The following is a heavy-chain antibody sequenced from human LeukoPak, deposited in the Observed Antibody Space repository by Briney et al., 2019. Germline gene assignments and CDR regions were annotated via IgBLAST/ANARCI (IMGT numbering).Heavy chain of an antibody. D-gene: IGHD1-26*01. CDR1: GGTFSSYA. Sequence: SVKVSCKASGGTFSSYAINWVRQAPGQGLEWMGGIIPIFGTANYAQNFQGRVTITADSSTSTAYMELSSLRSEDTAVYFCARDEGAKIAFAIWGQGTMVTVSS. V-gene: IGHV1-69*06. J-gene: IGHJ3*02. CDR3: ARDEGAKIAFAI. CDR2: IIPIFGTA.